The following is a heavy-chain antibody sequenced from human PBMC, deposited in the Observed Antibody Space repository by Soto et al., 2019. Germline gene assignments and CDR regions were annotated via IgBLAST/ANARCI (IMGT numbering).Heavy chain of an antibody. D-gene: IGHD1-26*01. CDR2: VYYTGTT. CDR3: AAHTSGSRNGPHT. Sequence: QLQLQESGPGLVKPSETLSLTCTVSGGSIKNTGANWGWVRQPPGKGLEWIGSVYYTGTTYYNPSLQSRVTISIDTSKNQYSLRVNSVAAADTAVYYCAAHTSGSRNGPHTWGQGTLVTVSS. CDR1: GGSIKNTGAN. V-gene: IGHV4-39*01. J-gene: IGHJ5*02.